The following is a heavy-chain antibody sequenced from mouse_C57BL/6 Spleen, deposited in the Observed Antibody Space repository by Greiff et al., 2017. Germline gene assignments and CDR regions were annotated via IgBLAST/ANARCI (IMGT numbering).Heavy chain of an antibody. CDR2: IYPGDGDT. Sequence: VQLQQSGPELVKPGASVKISCKASGYAFSSSWMNWVKQRPGKGLEWIGRIYPGDGDTNYNGKFKGKATLTEDKSSSTAYMQLSSLTSEDSAVYFCARENYDYDVLYYYAMDYWGQGTSVTVSS. V-gene: IGHV1-82*01. J-gene: IGHJ4*01. CDR3: ARENYDYDVLYYYAMDY. D-gene: IGHD2-4*01. CDR1: GYAFSSSW.